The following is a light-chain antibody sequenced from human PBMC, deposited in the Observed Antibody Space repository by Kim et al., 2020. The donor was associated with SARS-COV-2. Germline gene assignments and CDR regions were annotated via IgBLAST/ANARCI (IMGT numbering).Light chain of an antibody. CDR2: GAS. J-gene: IGKJ4*01. V-gene: IGKV3-20*01. CDR3: QQYGSSPLT. Sequence: EIVLTQSPGTLSLYPGERATLSCRASQSVSSSYLAWYQQKPGQAPRLLLYGASSRATGIPDRFSGSGSGTDFTLTISRLEPEDFAVYYCQQYGSSPLTFGGGTKVDIK. CDR1: QSVSSSY.